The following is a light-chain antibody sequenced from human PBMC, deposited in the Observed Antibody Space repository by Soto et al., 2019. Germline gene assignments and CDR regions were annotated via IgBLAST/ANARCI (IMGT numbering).Light chain of an antibody. CDR2: AAS. CDR3: QQSYSTAWT. V-gene: IGKV1-39*01. Sequence: IQMTQSPSSLSASVGDRVTMTCRASQSIGSYVNWYQEKPGEAPKVLIFAASSLQSGVPSRSSGSGSGTDFTLTISSLQPEDFATYYCQQSYSTAWTFGQGTKVDIK. CDR1: QSIGSY. J-gene: IGKJ1*01.